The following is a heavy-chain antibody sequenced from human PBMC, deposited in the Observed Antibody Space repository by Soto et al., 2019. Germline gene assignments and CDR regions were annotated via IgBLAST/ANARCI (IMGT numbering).Heavy chain of an antibody. Sequence: QVQLQESGPGLVKPSETLSLSCTVSGGSINSYYWSWIRQSPGKRMEWIGYVHHSWGSSYNPSLPSRVATSLDTPKSQFSLKVTSVTATDAAVYYCARQGFGPLHGLVDVWGQGTTVTVSS. CDR1: GGSINSYY. V-gene: IGHV4-59*08. D-gene: IGHD3-10*01. CDR2: VHHSWGS. J-gene: IGHJ6*02. CDR3: ARQGFGPLHGLVDV.